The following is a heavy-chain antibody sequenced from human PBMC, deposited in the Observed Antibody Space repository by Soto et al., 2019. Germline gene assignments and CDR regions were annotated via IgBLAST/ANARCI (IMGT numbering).Heavy chain of an antibody. Sequence: EVQLLESEGGLVQPGGSLRLSCAASGVTFSSFTMSWVRQAPGKGLEWVSAISGSGGSTYYADSVRGRFTISRDNPKTSLYLQMNSLRAEDTAVYYCARAGGTTVTGLWHFDSWGQGTLVTVSS. D-gene: IGHD4-17*01. CDR3: ARAGGTTVTGLWHFDS. V-gene: IGHV3-23*01. J-gene: IGHJ4*02. CDR2: ISGSGGST. CDR1: GVTFSSFT.